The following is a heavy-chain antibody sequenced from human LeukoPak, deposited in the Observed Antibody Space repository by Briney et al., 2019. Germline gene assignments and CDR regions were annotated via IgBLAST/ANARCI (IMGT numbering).Heavy chain of an antibody. Sequence: GGSLRLSCAASGFTFSSSGMHWVRQAPGKGLEWVAYIRFDGSSTDYRDSVKGRFSISRDNSENTIYLKMSRLRDEDTAIYYCARDERLLSFLKWGQGTLVTVSS. CDR1: GFTFSSSG. V-gene: IGHV3-30*02. D-gene: IGHD3-3*01. J-gene: IGHJ4*02. CDR3: ARDERLLSFLK. CDR2: IRFDGSST.